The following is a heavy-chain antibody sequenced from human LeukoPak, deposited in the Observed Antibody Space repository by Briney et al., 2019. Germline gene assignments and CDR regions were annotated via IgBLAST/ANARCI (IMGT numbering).Heavy chain of an antibody. Sequence: ASVKVSCKACGYTFTSYYINWVRQATGQWLEWMGWLSPNSGNKGYAQNFQGRVTLTRDISISTAYMELSSLRSEDTAVYYCVRVKDSSPLYWGQGTPVTVSS. D-gene: IGHD6-13*01. V-gene: IGHV1-8*01. J-gene: IGHJ4*02. CDR2: LSPNSGNK. CDR3: VRVKDSSPLY. CDR1: GYTFTSYY.